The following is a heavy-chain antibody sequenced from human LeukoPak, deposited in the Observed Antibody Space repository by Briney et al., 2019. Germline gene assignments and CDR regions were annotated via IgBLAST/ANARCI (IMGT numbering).Heavy chain of an antibody. J-gene: IGHJ4*02. Sequence: KPSETLSLTCTVSGGSISSYYWSWIRQPPGKGLEWIGYIYYSGSTNYNPSLKSRVTISVDTSKNQFSLKLSSVTAADTAVYYCARSRIVRGVIPLYYFDYWGQGTLVTVSS. D-gene: IGHD3-10*01. CDR2: IYYSGST. V-gene: IGHV4-59*01. CDR3: ARSRIVRGVIPLYYFDY. CDR1: GGSISSYY.